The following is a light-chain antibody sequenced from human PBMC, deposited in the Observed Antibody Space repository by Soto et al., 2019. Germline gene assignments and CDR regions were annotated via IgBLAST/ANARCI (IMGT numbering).Light chain of an antibody. J-gene: IGKJ1*01. CDR1: QSISSR. CDR2: DAS. V-gene: IGKV1-5*01. CDR3: QQYNNSPWT. Sequence: EILMTQSPSTLSLSVGDRATLTCRASQSISSRLAWYKQKPGQAPKLLIYDASRMESGVPARFSGSGSGTDFTLTISSLQSEDFAAYYCQQYNNSPWTFGQGTKVDIK.